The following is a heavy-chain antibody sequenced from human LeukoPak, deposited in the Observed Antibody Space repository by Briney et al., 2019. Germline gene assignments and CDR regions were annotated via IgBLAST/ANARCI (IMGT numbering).Heavy chain of an antibody. V-gene: IGHV3-48*01. Sequence: SGGSLRLSCAASGFTFSSYSMNWVRQAPGKGLEWVSYISSSSTIYYADPVKGRFTISRDNAKNSLYLQMNSLRAEDTAVYYCQSWYYYDSSGYPDFDYWGQGTLVTVSS. CDR3: QSWYYYDSSGYPDFDY. D-gene: IGHD3-22*01. CDR1: GFTFSSYS. J-gene: IGHJ4*02. CDR2: ISSSSTI.